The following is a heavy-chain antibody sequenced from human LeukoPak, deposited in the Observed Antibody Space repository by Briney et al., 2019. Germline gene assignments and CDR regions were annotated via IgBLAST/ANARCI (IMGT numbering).Heavy chain of an antibody. CDR3: ARDKAMYIHFYYGMDV. CDR1: GFSFSYYE. V-gene: IGHV3-48*03. Sequence: GGSLRLSCAASGFSFSYYEMNWVRQAPGKGLEWLSYISSSGSTIYYADSVWGRFTISRDNAKNSLFLQMNSLRAEDTAVYYCARDKAMYIHFYYGMDVWGQGTTVTVSS. CDR2: ISSSGSTI. J-gene: IGHJ6*02. D-gene: IGHD2-2*01.